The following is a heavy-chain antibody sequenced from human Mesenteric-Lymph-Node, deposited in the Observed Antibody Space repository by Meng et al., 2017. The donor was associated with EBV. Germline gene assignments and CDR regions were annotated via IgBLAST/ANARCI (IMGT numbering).Heavy chain of an antibody. V-gene: IGHV3-74*01. CDR3: STLSGDYEANF. D-gene: IGHD4-17*01. J-gene: IGHJ4*02. CDR2: INNDGRRT. CDR1: GFTFSTFW. Sequence: VQLVEPGGGLIQPGGSLGLSCTASGFTFSTFWMHWVRQVPGQGLVWVSRINNDGRRTNYADSVKGRFTISRDNARNTLYLQMNSLRAEDTAVYYCSTLSGDYEANFWGQGTLVTVSS.